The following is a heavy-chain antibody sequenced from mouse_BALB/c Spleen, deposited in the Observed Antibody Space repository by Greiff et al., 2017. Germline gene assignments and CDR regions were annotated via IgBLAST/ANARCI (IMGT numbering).Heavy chain of an antibody. CDR1: GYSFTSDYA. CDR3: ARFDNYYGKNYAMDY. Sequence: DVKLQESGPGLVKPSQSLSLTCTVTGYSFTSDYAWYWIRQSPGNKLEWMGYISYSGSTSYNPSLKSRISITRDTSKNQFFLQLNSVTTEDTATYYCARFDNYYGKNYAMDYWGQGTSVTVSS. V-gene: IGHV3-2*02. D-gene: IGHD1-1*01. CDR2: ISYSGST. J-gene: IGHJ4*01.